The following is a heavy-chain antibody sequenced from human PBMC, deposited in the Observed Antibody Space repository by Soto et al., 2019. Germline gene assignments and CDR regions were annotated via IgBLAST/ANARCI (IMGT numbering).Heavy chain of an antibody. CDR2: INPNSGGT. V-gene: IGHV1-2*04. D-gene: IGHD3-10*02. J-gene: IGHJ6*02. CDR1: GYTFTGYY. Sequence: GASVKVSCKASGYTFTGYYMHWVRQAPGQGLEWMGWINPNSGGTNYAQKFQGWVTMTRDTSISTAYMELSRVRSADTAVYYCARLTVLVFAMIRHYSSCTHVWCPGLTVS. CDR3: ARLTVLVFAMIRHYSSCTHV.